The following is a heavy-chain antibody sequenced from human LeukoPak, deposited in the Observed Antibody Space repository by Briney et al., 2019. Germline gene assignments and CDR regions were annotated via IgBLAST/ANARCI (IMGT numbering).Heavy chain of an antibody. CDR3: ARAPMAITTSAFPDAFDF. V-gene: IGHV4-59*02. J-gene: IGHJ3*01. CDR1: GDSVSGHY. Sequence: SETLSLTCTVSGDSVSGHYWSWLRQTPGKGLEWIGYVSYSGGTNYNPSLKRRVSISLDTSKNQFSLKLSSPAAADPAVYYCARAPMAITTSAFPDAFDFWGQGTMVTVSS. CDR2: VSYSGGT. D-gene: IGHD5-12*01.